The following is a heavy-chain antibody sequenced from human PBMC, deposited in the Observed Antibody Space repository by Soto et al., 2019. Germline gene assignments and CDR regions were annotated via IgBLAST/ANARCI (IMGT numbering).Heavy chain of an antibody. V-gene: IGHV3-30-3*01. D-gene: IGHD1-1*01. CDR1: GLSFRSYT. J-gene: IGHJ4*02. Sequence: GGSLRLSCAASGLSFRSYTMHWVRQAPGRGLDWMAVISYDGGIKYYADSVKGRFTISRDNSKNTLYLRMDSLRPEDTALYSCARSTTWYHLFDSWGQGTLVTVSS. CDR3: ARSTTWYHLFDS. CDR2: ISYDGGIK.